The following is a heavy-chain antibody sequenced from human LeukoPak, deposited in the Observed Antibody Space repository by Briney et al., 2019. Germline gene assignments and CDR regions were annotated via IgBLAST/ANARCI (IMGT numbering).Heavy chain of an antibody. CDR3: ARDDDSSGYYYP. J-gene: IGHJ5*02. CDR2: ISSSSSTI. D-gene: IGHD3-22*01. CDR1: GFTFSDYY. Sequence: PGGSLRLSCAASGFTFSDYYMSWIRQAPGKGLEWVSYISSSSSTIYYADSVKGRFTISGDNAKNSLYLQMNSLRAEDTAVYYCARDDDSSGYYYPWGQGTLVTVSS. V-gene: IGHV3-11*01.